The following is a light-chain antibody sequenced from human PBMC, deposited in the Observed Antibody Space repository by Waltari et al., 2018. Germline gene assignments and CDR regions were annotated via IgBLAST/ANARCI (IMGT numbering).Light chain of an antibody. Sequence: DIQMTQSPSSLSASVGDRVTITCRASQDINNHLAWYQRKPGKLPQLLSYAASTLHSGVPSRFSGSRSGTEFTLTISSLQPEDFATYYCQKYNDVPQPFGGGTKVEIK. CDR1: QDINNH. CDR2: AAS. CDR3: QKYNDVPQP. V-gene: IGKV1-27*01. J-gene: IGKJ4*01.